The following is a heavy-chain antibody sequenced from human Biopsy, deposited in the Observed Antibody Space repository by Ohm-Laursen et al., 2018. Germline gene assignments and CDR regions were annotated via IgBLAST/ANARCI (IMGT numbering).Heavy chain of an antibody. CDR1: GDSFTSYA. Sequence: SSVKVSCKASGDSFTSYAIGWVRQAPGQGLEWMGGIIPIPNVATYAQKFQGRITITADESTSTAYMELSSLTSDDTAVYFCARGEGSSWFDPWGHGALVTVSS. CDR3: ARGEGSSWFDP. CDR2: IIPIPNVA. D-gene: IGHD1-26*01. J-gene: IGHJ5*02. V-gene: IGHV1-69*01.